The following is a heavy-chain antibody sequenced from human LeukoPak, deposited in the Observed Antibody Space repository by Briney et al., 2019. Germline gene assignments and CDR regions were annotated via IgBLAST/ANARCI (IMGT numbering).Heavy chain of an antibody. CDR1: GFTFSDYY. Sequence: GGFLRLSCAASGFTFSDYYMSWIRQAPGKGLEWVSYISSSGSTIYYADSVKGRFTISRDNAKNSLYLQMNSLRAEDTAVYYCASPTQLLWFGELASYGMDVWGQGTTVTVSS. D-gene: IGHD3-10*01. J-gene: IGHJ6*02. CDR2: ISSSGSTI. V-gene: IGHV3-11*01. CDR3: ASPTQLLWFGELASYGMDV.